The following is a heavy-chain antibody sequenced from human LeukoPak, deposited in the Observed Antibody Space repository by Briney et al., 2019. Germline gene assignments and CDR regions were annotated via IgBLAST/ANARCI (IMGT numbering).Heavy chain of an antibody. CDR1: GGSISSYY. D-gene: IGHD2-2*01. V-gene: IGHV4-59*01. CDR3: AGRYCSSTSCPQDY. CDR2: IYYSGST. Sequence: SETLSLTCTVSGGSISSYYWSWIRQPPGKGLEWIGYIYYSGSTNYNPSLKSRVTISVDTSKNQFSLKLSSVTAADTAVYYCAGRYCSSTSCPQDYWGQGTLVTVSS. J-gene: IGHJ4*02.